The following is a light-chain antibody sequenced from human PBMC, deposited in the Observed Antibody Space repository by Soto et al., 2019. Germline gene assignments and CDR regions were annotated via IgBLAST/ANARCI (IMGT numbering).Light chain of an antibody. V-gene: IGKV3-15*01. CDR1: QSVSSN. CDR2: GAS. J-gene: IGKJ1*01. CDR3: QQYNNWPRT. Sequence: EIVMTQSPATLSVSPGERATLSCRASQSVSSNLAWYQQQPGQAPRLLIYGASTRATGIPARFSGSRSGTEFTLTISSLQSEDFVVYYCQQYNNWPRTFGQGTKVEIK.